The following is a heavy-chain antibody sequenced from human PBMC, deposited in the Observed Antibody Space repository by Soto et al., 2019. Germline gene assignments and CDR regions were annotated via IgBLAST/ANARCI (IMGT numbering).Heavy chain of an antibody. Sequence: EVQLLESGGGLVQPGGSLRLSCAASGFTLSSYVMSWVRQAPGKGLEWVSAISGSGGSTYYADSVKGRFTISRDNSKNTLYLQMNSLRAEDTAVYYCARPTTVIYFDYWGQGTLVTVYS. CDR3: ARPTTVIYFDY. J-gene: IGHJ4*02. V-gene: IGHV3-23*01. CDR2: ISGSGGST. CDR1: GFTLSSYV. D-gene: IGHD4-17*01.